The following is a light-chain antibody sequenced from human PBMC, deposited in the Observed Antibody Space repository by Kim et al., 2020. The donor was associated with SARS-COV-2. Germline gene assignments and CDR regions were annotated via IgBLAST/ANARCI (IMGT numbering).Light chain of an antibody. CDR3: QAWDSSTHNYV. Sequence: PGQTASITCSGYKLGNKYVSWYQQKPGRSPVVLIYQDNQRPSGIPERFSGSNSGNTATLTISGTQAMDEADYYCQAWDSSTHNYVFGAGTKVTVL. J-gene: IGLJ1*01. V-gene: IGLV3-1*01. CDR1: KLGNKY. CDR2: QDN.